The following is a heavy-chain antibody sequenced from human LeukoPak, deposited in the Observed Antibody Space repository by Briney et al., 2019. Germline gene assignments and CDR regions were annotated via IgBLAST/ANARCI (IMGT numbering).Heavy chain of an antibody. J-gene: IGHJ4*02. V-gene: IGHV3-20*04. CDR3: ARGIVSVDTAMATPYYFDY. D-gene: IGHD5-18*01. CDR2: INWNGGST. CDR1: GFTFDDYG. Sequence: GGSLRLSCAASGFTFDDYGMSWVRQAPGKGLEWVSGINWNGGSTGHADSVKGRFTISRDNAKNSLYLQMNSLRAEDTALYYCARGIVSVDTAMATPYYFDYWGQGTLVTVSS.